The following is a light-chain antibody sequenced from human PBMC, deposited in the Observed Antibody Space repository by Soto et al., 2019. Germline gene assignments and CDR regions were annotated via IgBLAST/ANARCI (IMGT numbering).Light chain of an antibody. CDR1: QAVSSN. CDR3: QQYDSSPRT. J-gene: IGKJ1*01. Sequence: EILMTQSPATLSVSPGERATLSCRASQAVSSNLAWYQQKPGQAPRLLIYAASTRAAGIPDRFSGSGSGTGFTLPITRRQSEDFAVYYCQQYDSSPRTFGQGTKVDIK. CDR2: AAS. V-gene: IGKV3-15*01.